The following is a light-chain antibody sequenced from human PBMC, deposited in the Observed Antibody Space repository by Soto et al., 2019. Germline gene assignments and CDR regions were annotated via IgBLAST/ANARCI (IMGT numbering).Light chain of an antibody. CDR3: QQYGSSPQIT. CDR1: QSVRSK. V-gene: IGKV3-20*01. CDR2: GAS. J-gene: IGKJ5*01. Sequence: EIVLTQSPASLSVSPWERATLSCRASQSVRSKVAWYQQKPGQAPRLLIYGASSRATGIPDRFSGSGSGTDFTLTISRLEPEDFAVYYCQQYGSSPQITFGQGTRLEIK.